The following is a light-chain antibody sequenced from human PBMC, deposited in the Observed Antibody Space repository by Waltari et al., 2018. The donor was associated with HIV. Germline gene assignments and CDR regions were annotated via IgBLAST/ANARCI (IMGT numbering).Light chain of an antibody. V-gene: IGKV1-39*01. J-gene: IGKJ4*01. CDR3: QQSYSSPAVT. CDR2: AAS. CDR1: QSISKY. Sequence: DIQMTQSPSSLSVPVGDRVTITCRASQSISKYLNWYQQRPGKAPRLLIFAASTLQGGVPSRFSGSGSGTDFNFTITSLQREDLATYYCQQSYSSPAVTFGGGTKVEIK.